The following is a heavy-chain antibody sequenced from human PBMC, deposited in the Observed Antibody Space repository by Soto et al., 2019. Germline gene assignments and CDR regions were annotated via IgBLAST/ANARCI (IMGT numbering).Heavy chain of an antibody. CDR2: IIPIFGTA. Sequence: SVKVSCKASGGTFSSYAISWVRQAPGQGLEWMGGIIPIFGTANYAQKFQGRVTITADESTSTAYMELSSLRSEDTAVYYCARGVRGVSWFDPWGQGTLVTVSS. J-gene: IGHJ5*02. V-gene: IGHV1-69*13. D-gene: IGHD3-10*01. CDR3: ARGVRGVSWFDP. CDR1: GGTFSSYA.